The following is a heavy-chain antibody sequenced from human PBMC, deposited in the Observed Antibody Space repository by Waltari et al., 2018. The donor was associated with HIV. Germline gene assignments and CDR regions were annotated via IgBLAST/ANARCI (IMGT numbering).Heavy chain of an antibody. CDR1: AFSFSNFW. D-gene: IGHD2-2*02. Sequence: EVQLVESGAGLVQPGGSLGRSCAASAFSFSNFWMTWVRQAPGKGLEWLANTKQDGSEKYCVNSGKGRFTISRDNAKNSLYLQMNSLRAEDTAVYYCASPSIRAGMDVWCQGTTVTVAS. J-gene: IGHJ6*02. V-gene: IGHV3-7*01. CDR2: TKQDGSEK. CDR3: ASPSIRAGMDV.